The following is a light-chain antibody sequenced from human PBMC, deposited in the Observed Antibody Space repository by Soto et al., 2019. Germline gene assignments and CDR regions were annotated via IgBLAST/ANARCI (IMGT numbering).Light chain of an antibody. V-gene: IGKV3-15*01. CDR3: QQYHNWPPA. J-gene: IGKJ1*01. Sequence: EIVMTQSPATLSVSPGERATLSCRASQSVSTNLAWHQQKPGQAPRLLIYSASPRATGTPARFSGSRSGTEFPLTISSLQSEDFAGYFCQQYHNWPPAFGQGTKVEIK. CDR2: SAS. CDR1: QSVSTN.